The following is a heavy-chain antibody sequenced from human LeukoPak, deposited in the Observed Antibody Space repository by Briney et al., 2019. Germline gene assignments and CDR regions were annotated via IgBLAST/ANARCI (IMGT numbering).Heavy chain of an antibody. V-gene: IGHV3-23*01. J-gene: IGHJ4*02. CDR1: GFTFSSYA. CDR2: ISGSGGST. CDR3: AKAPSITMVRGGYYFDY. D-gene: IGHD3-10*01. Sequence: GGSLRLSCAASGFTFSSYAMSWVRQAPGKGLEWVSAISGSGGSTYYADSVKGRFTISRDNSKNTLYLQMNILRAEDTAVYYCAKAPSITMVRGGYYFDYWGQGTLVTVSS.